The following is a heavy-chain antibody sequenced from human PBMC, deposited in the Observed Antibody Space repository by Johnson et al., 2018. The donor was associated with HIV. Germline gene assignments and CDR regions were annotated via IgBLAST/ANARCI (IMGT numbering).Heavy chain of an antibody. D-gene: IGHD5-18*01. CDR2: IRYDGSNK. CDR3: AKGEAQEGWIQLQAYAFDF. J-gene: IGHJ3*01. CDR1: GFTFSSYG. V-gene: IGHV3-30*02. Sequence: QVQLVESGGGVVQPGGSLRLSCAASGFTFSSYGMYWVRQAPGKGLEGVAFIRYDGSNKYYADSVKGRFTISRDNSKNTLYLQMNSLRSEDTAVYYCAKGEAQEGWIQLQAYAFDFWGQGTMVTVSS.